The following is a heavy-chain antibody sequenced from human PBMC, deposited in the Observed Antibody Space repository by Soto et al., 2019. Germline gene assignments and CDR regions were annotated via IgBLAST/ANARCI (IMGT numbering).Heavy chain of an antibody. Sequence: GGSLRLSCAASGFTFSSYGMHWVRQAPGKGLEWVAVISYDGSNKYYADSVKGRFTISRDNSKNTLYLQMNSLRAEDTAVYYCAKDLSGSGSYYNLYYYYYYGMDVWGQGTTVTVSS. CDR3: AKDLSGSGSYYNLYYYYYYGMDV. V-gene: IGHV3-30*18. CDR1: GFTFSSYG. D-gene: IGHD3-10*01. J-gene: IGHJ6*02. CDR2: ISYDGSNK.